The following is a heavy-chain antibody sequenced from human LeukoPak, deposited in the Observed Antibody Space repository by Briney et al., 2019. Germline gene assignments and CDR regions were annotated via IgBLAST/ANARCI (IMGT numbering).Heavy chain of an antibody. J-gene: IGHJ5*02. CDR3: ARGGTALWFGELFPQGNWFDP. CDR2: INPSGGGT. Sequence: ASVKVSCKASGYTFTSYYMHWVRQAPGQGLEWMGIINPSGGGTSYAQKFQGRVTMTRDTSTSTVYMELSSLRSEDTAVYYCARGGTALWFGELFPQGNWFDPWGQGTLVTVSS. D-gene: IGHD3-10*01. CDR1: GYTFTSYY. V-gene: IGHV1-46*01.